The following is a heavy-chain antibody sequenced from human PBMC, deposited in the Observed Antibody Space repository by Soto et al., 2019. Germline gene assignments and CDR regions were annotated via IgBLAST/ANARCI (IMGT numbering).Heavy chain of an antibody. CDR3: AKDPPHHFWSGKGYFYYYGMDV. J-gene: IGHJ6*02. CDR1: GFTFSSYA. D-gene: IGHD3-3*02. V-gene: IGHV3-23*01. CDR2: ISGSGGST. Sequence: PGGTLRLSCAASGFTFSSYAMSWVRQAPGKGLEWVSAISGSGGSTYYADSVKGRFTISRDNSKNTLYLQMNSLRAEDTAVYYCAKDPPHHFWSGKGYFYYYGMDVWGQGTTVTVSS.